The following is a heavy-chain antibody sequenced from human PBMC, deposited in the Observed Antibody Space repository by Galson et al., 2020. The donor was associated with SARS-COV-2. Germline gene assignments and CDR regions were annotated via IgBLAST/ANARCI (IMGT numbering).Heavy chain of an antibody. CDR1: GYSISSGYY. Sequence: SETLSLTCAVSGYSISSGYYWGCIRQPPGKGLELIGIIYHSGSTYFHPSLKSRVTISVDTAKNQFSLKLSSVTAADTAVYYCARSIAAGTWWDAFDIWGQETMVIVSS. J-gene: IGHJ3*02. V-gene: IGHV4-38-2*01. CDR2: IYHSGST. CDR3: ARSIAAGTWWDAFDI. D-gene: IGHD6-13*01.